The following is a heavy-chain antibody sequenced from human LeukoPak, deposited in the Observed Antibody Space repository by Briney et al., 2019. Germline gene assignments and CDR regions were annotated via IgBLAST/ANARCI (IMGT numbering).Heavy chain of an antibody. CDR2: IKSKTDGGTT. CDR1: GFTFSNAW. J-gene: IGHJ4*02. CDR3: TTEEPGEGVGGYFDF. D-gene: IGHD2-15*01. Sequence: GSLRLSCAASGFTFSNAWMSWVRQAPGKGVEWVGRIKSKTDGGTTDYDAPVKGRFTISRDDSKNTLYLQMNSLKTEDTAVYYCTTEEPGEGVGGYFDFWGQGNLVPVSS. V-gene: IGHV3-15*01.